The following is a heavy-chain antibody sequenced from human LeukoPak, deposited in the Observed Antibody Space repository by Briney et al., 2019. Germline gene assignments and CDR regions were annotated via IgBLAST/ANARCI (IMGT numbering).Heavy chain of an antibody. CDR1: GGSISSYY. D-gene: IGHD1-14*01. V-gene: IGHV4-59*04. J-gene: IGHJ4*02. Sequence: PSETLSLTCTVSGGSISSYYWSWIRQPPGKGLEWIGTIYYSGSTYYHPSLKSRLTISVDTSKNQFSLKLSSVTAADTAVYYCASLHTPGYFDYWGQGTLVTVSS. CDR3: ASLHTPGYFDY. CDR2: IYYSGST.